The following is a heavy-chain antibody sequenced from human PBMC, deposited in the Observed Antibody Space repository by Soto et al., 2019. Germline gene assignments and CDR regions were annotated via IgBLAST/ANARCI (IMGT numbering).Heavy chain of an antibody. V-gene: IGHV4-59*08. CDR3: VRQGIGNLHGLVDV. J-gene: IGHJ6*02. D-gene: IGHD1-1*01. CDR2: VYNTGGT. CDR1: SGPSSSHN. Sequence: QVHLQQSGPGLVKPSETLSLTCTVSSGPSSSHNWGWIRQSPGRGLEWIGYVYNTGGTSYNPSLTRRVTISADSSANPISLTLSSVTAADTAIYYCVRQGIGNLHGLVDVWGQGTTVSVSS.